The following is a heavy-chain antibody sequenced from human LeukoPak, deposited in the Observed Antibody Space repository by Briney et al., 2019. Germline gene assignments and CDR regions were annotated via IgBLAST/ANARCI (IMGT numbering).Heavy chain of an antibody. J-gene: IGHJ6*03. CDR2: IHYTGST. CDR1: GGSISNYY. CDR3: AREIGMRFPRYYMDV. D-gene: IGHD1-26*01. V-gene: IGHV4-59*01. Sequence: SETLSLTCTVSGGSISNYYWSWIRQSPGTGLEWIAYIHYTGSTNNNPSLRSRITVSVDTSKNQFSLKLSSGTAADTAVYYCAREIGMRFPRYYMDVWGKGTTVTVSS.